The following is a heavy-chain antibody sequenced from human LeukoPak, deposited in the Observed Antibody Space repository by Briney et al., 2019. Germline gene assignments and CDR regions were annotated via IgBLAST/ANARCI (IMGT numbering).Heavy chain of an antibody. CDR1: GYTLTELS. CDR2: FDPEDGET. J-gene: IGHJ5*02. V-gene: IGHV1-24*01. CDR3: ATEYYYGSGSYYNRGWFDP. Sequence: ASVKVSCKVSGYTLTELSMHWVRQAPGKGLECMGGFDPEDGETIYAQKFQGRVTMTEDTSTDTAYMELSSLRSEDTAVYYCATEYYYGSGSYYNRGWFDPWGQGTLVTVSS. D-gene: IGHD3-10*01.